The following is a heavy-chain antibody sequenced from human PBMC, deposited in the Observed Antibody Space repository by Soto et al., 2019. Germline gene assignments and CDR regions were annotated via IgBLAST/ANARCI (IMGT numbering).Heavy chain of an antibody. CDR1: GFTFSSYE. Sequence: PGGSLRLSCAASGFTFSSYEMNWVRQAPGKGLEWVSYISSSGSTIYYADSVKGRFTISRDNAKNSLYLQMNSLRAVDTAVYYCARGRTVTTLYYGMDVWGQATTVTVSS. CDR2: ISSSGSTI. CDR3: ARGRTVTTLYYGMDV. D-gene: IGHD4-17*01. V-gene: IGHV3-48*03. J-gene: IGHJ6*01.